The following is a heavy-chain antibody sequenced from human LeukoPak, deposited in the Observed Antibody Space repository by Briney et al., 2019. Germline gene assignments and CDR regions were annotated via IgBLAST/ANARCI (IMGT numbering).Heavy chain of an antibody. J-gene: IGHJ4*02. CDR3: ARLVGATRLFDY. CDR2: MNPNSGNT. V-gene: IGHV1-8*01. D-gene: IGHD1-26*01. Sequence: ASVKVSCKASGYTFTSYDINWVRQATGQGLEWMGWMNPNSGNTGYAQKFQGRVTMTRNTSISTACMELSSLRSEDTAVYYCARLVGATRLFDYWGQGTLVTVSS. CDR1: GYTFTSYD.